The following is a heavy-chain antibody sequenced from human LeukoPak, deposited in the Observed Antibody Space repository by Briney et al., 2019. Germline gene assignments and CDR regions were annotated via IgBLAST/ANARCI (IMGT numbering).Heavy chain of an antibody. CDR3: AREGHCTSASCALDY. Sequence: ASVKVSCKASGYTFTDYYMHWVRQAPGQGLEWMGWINPNSGDTNYAQKFQGRVTVTRDTSITTAYMELSRLRSDDTAVYYCAREGHCTSASCALDYWGQGTLVTVSS. CDR1: GYTFTDYY. D-gene: IGHD2-2*01. J-gene: IGHJ4*02. CDR2: INPNSGDT. V-gene: IGHV1-2*02.